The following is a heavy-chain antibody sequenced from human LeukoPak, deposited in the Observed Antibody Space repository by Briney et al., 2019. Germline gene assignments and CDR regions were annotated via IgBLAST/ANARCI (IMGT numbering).Heavy chain of an antibody. D-gene: IGHD3-3*01. V-gene: IGHV3-48*03. CDR1: GLTFSSYD. J-gene: IGHJ4*02. CDR3: TRGLRTTILGGDYF. CDR2: ITSAGAT. Sequence: GGSLRLSCAASGLTFSSYDMKWVRQAPGKGLEWVAYITSAGATFYPDSLKGRYIISRDNAKSSVSLQMSSLRAEDTAVYYCTRGLRTTILGGDYFWGQGTVVTVSS.